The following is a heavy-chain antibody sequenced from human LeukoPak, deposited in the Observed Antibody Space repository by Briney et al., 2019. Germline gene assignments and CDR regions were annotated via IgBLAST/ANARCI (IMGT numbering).Heavy chain of an antibody. Sequence: SSETLSLTCTVSGGSISSYYWSWIPQPPGKGLEWIGYIYYSGNTNYNSSLESRVTISVDTSKNQFSLRLNSVTAADTAVYYCVRGRAWFDPWGQGTLVTVSS. V-gene: IGHV4-59*01. D-gene: IGHD3-10*01. CDR2: IYYSGNT. CDR3: VRGRAWFDP. J-gene: IGHJ5*02. CDR1: GGSISSYY.